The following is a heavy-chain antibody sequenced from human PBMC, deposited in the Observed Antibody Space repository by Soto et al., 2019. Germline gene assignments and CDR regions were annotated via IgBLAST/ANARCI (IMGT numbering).Heavy chain of an antibody. J-gene: IGHJ3*02. CDR1: GYTXTGYY. Sequence: SXKVSFKASGYTXTGYYMHLVRQAPGQGLEWMGWINPNSGGTNYAQKFQGRVTITRDTSISTAYIELSRLRSDDTAVYYFARDEYCGGDCYERNDAFDIWGQGTMGTVSS. CDR2: INPNSGGT. D-gene: IGHD2-21*02. V-gene: IGHV1-2*02. CDR3: ARDEYCGGDCYERNDAFDI.